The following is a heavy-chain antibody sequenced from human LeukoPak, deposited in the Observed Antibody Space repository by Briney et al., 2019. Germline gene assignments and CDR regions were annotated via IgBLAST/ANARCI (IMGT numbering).Heavy chain of an antibody. D-gene: IGHD6-13*01. Sequence: GGSLRLSCAASGFTFDDYGMSWVRQAPGKGLEWVSGINWNGGSTGYADSVKGRFTISRDNAKNSLYLQMNSLRAEDTALYHCARVGLFSSSWYDYYYMDVWGKGTTVTVSS. CDR2: INWNGGST. J-gene: IGHJ6*03. CDR3: ARVGLFSSSWYDYYYMDV. CDR1: GFTFDDYG. V-gene: IGHV3-20*01.